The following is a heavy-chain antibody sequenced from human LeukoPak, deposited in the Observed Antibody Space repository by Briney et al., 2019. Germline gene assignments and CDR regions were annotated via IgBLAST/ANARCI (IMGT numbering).Heavy chain of an antibody. V-gene: IGHV1-2*02. J-gene: IGHJ3*02. CDR2: INPNSGGT. Sequence: ASVKVSCKASGYTFTGYYMHWVRQAPGQGLEWMGWINPNSGGTNYAQKFQGRVTMTRDTSISPAYMELSRLRSDDTAVYYCARQRAARRNDAFDIWGQGTMVTVSS. CDR1: GYTFTGYY. CDR3: ARQRAARRNDAFDI. D-gene: IGHD6-6*01.